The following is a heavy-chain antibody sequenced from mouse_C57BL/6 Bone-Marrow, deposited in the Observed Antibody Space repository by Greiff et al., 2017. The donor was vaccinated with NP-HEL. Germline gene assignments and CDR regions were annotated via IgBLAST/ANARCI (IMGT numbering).Heavy chain of an antibody. CDR2: IWTGGGT. V-gene: IGHV2-9-1*01. Sequence: VQLVESGPGLVAPSQSLSITCTVSGFSLTSYAISWVRQPPGKGLARLGVIWTGGGTNYNSALKSRLSISKDNSKSQVFLKMNSLQTDDTARYYCARTAYWGQGTLVTVSA. CDR3: ARTAY. J-gene: IGHJ3*01. CDR1: GFSLTSYA.